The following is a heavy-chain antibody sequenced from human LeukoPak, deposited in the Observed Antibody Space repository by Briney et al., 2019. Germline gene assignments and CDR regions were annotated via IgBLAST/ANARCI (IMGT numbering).Heavy chain of an antibody. V-gene: IGHV4-34*01. CDR3: ARGQMLQPYDY. J-gene: IGHJ4*02. Sequence: RPSETLSLTCAVYGGSFSGYYWSWIRQPPGKGLEWIGEINHSGGTNYNPSLKSRVTISVDTSKNQFSLKLSSVTAADTAVYYCARGQMLQPYDYWGQGTLVTVSS. CDR1: GGSFSGYY. CDR2: INHSGGT. D-gene: IGHD2-2*01.